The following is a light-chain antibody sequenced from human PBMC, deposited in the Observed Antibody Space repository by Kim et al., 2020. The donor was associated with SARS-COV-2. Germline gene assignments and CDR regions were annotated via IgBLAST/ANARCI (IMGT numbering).Light chain of an antibody. CDR2: RYD. CDR1: SSKIGWHF. CDR3: VSWDDILGGRV. J-gene: IGLJ3*02. V-gene: IGLV1-47*01. Sequence: GQRVTSSFSGSSSKIGWHFLYRVQQVPGRAPKVLIYRYDVRPSVVPARFSGSKSGTSGSLSISGLRSADEADYYCVSWDDILGGRVFGGGAQLAVL.